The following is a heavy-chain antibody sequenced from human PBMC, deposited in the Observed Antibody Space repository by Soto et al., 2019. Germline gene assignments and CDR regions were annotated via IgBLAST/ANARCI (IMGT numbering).Heavy chain of an antibody. CDR3: AKDRPSGSRPYYYGMDV. CDR2: ISYDGSNK. CDR1: GFTISSYA. J-gene: IGHJ6*02. D-gene: IGHD1-26*01. Sequence: GGSLRLSCAASGFTISSYAMHWVRQAPGKGLEWVAVISYDGSNKYYADSVKGRFTISRDNSKNTLYLQMNSLRAEDTAVYYCAKDRPSGSRPYYYGMDVWGQGTTVTVSS. V-gene: IGHV3-30*04.